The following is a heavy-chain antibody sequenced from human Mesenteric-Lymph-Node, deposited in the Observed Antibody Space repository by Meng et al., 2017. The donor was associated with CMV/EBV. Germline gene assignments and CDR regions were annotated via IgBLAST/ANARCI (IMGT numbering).Heavy chain of an antibody. V-gene: IGHV3-23*01. Sequence: GGSLRLSCAASGFTFNNYAMSWVRQAPGKGLEWVSGISGSGTNTYYADSVNGRFTISRDNSDNTLYLHMNSLRAEDTAIYYCAKDSPVAGTGAFDIWGQGTMVTVSS. J-gene: IGHJ3*02. D-gene: IGHD6-19*01. CDR1: GFTFNNYA. CDR3: AKDSPVAGTGAFDI. CDR2: ISGSGTNT.